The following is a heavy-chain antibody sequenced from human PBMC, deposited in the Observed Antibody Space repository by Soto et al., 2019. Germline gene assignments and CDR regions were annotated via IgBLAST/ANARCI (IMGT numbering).Heavy chain of an antibody. D-gene: IGHD5-18*01. V-gene: IGHV1-69*13. Sequence: GASVKVSCKASGGTFSSYAIRWVRQAPGQGLEWMGGIIPIFGSANYAQKFQGRVTITADESTSPAYLELSSLTSEDTAVYYCARDQDRLELWSLAGVVNYYGVDVYGQWTTVTVSS. CDR2: IIPIFGSA. CDR1: GGTFSSYA. J-gene: IGHJ6*02. CDR3: ARDQDRLELWSLAGVVNYYGVDV.